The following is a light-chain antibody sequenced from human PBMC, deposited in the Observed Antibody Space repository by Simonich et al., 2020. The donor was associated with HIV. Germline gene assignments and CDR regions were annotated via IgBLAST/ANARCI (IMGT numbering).Light chain of an antibody. CDR3: MQARQTPFT. CDR1: HSLLSSNGYNY. CDR2: LGS. Sequence: DIVMTQSPLSLPVTPGEPASISCRSSHSLLSSNGYNYLYCYLQKPGQSPQLLIYLGSNRASGVPDRFSGSGSGTDFTLKISRVEAEDVGVYYCMQARQTPFTFGPGTKVDIK. J-gene: IGKJ3*01. V-gene: IGKV2-28*01.